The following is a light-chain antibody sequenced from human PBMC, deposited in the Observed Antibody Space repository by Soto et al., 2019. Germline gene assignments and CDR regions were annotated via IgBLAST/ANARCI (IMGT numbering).Light chain of an antibody. V-gene: IGKV3-20*01. CDR3: QQYGSSPPT. CDR1: QSISRY. Sequence: IVLTQSPGTLSLSPGERTTLSCRASQSISRYLAWYQQKPGQGPRIIIYGASSRATGTPDRFSGSGSGTDFTLTINRLEPEDVALYYCQQYGSSPPTLGQGTKVDIK. CDR2: GAS. J-gene: IGKJ1*01.